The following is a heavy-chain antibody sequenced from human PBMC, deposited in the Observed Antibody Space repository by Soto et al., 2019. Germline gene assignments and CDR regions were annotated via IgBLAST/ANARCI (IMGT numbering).Heavy chain of an antibody. V-gene: IGHV4-39*01. CDR1: GGSIRGSNFF. Sequence: SETLSLTCTVSGGSIRGSNFFWGWIRQSPGRGLEWIVSIYYSGTTYYNPSLKSRVTISVDTSRNLFSLRLTSVTAADTAVYSCATLAGTGLPFYYGFDVWGPGTTVTVSS. CDR2: IYYSGTT. J-gene: IGHJ6*02. CDR3: ATLAGTGLPFYYGFDV. D-gene: IGHD6-19*01.